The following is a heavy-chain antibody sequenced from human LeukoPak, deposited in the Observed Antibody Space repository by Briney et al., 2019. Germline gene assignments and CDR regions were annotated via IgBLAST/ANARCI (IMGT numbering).Heavy chain of an antibody. CDR3: AKDKNVWGSYRTYYFDY. J-gene: IGHJ4*02. D-gene: IGHD3-16*02. Sequence: GGSLRLSCAASGFTFSSYGMHWVRQAPGKGLERVAVIWYDGSNKYYADSVKGRFTISRDNSKNTLYLQMNSLRAEDTAVYYCAKDKNVWGSYRTYYFDYWGQGTLVTVSS. V-gene: IGHV3-33*06. CDR2: IWYDGSNK. CDR1: GFTFSSYG.